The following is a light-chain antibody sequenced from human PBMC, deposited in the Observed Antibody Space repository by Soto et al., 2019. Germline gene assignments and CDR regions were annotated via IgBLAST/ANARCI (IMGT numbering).Light chain of an antibody. V-gene: IGKV2-28*01. J-gene: IGKJ2*01. Sequence: DVVLTQSPLSLPVTPGEPASISCRSSQSLLRSNGYVYLDWYLQKPRQSPQLLIYLGSNRASGVXDMXSGSVSGTDFTLKISEVEAEDFGVYYCMQARQTPRTFGQGTTLEIK. CDR1: QSLLRSNGYVY. CDR3: MQARQTPRT. CDR2: LGS.